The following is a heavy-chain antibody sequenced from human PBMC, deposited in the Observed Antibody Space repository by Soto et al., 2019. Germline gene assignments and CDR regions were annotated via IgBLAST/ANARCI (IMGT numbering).Heavy chain of an antibody. CDR2: IYYSGST. V-gene: IGHV4-61*05. D-gene: IGHD1-26*01. Sequence: TSETLSLTCTFSGGSISSSSYYWSWIRQPPGKVLEWIGYIYYSGSTNYNPSLKSRVTISIDTSKNQFSLKLSSVTAADTAVYYCARQVGRRELLPGYWGQGTLVTVSS. J-gene: IGHJ4*02. CDR1: GGSISSSSYY. CDR3: ARQVGRRELLPGY.